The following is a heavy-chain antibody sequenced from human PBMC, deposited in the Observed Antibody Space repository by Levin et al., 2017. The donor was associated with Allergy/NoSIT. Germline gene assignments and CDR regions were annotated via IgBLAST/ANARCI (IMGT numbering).Heavy chain of an antibody. CDR3: ASVQGFGRGDWSGRLIDP. CDR2: IHYRGTT. J-gene: IGHJ5*02. Sequence: SETLSLTCTVSGDSFSRDGYYWSGIRQPPGQGLECIGHIHYRGTTRYNPSLERRFTISVDTSKNQFSLKVNSVTAADSALYYCASVQGFGRGDWSGRLIDPWGQGALVTVSS. CDR1: GDSFSRDGYY. D-gene: IGHD2-21*02. V-gene: IGHV4-61*08.